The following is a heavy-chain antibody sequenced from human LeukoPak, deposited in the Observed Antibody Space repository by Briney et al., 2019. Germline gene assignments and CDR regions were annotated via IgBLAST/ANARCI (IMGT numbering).Heavy chain of an antibody. V-gene: IGHV3-30-3*01. Sequence: GRSLRLSCAASGFTFSSYAMHWVRQAPGKGLEWVAVISYDGSNKYYADSVKGRFTISRDNSKNTLYLQMNSLRAEDTAVYYCAREWWRQGAFDIWGQGTMVTVSS. CDR1: GFTFSSYA. CDR3: AREWWRQGAFDI. CDR2: ISYDGSNK. J-gene: IGHJ3*02. D-gene: IGHD2-15*01.